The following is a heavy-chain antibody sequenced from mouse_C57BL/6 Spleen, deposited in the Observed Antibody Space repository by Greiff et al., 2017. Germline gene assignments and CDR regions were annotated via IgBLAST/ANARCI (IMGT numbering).Heavy chain of an antibody. D-gene: IGHD1-1*01. CDR2: IRLKSDNYAT. Sequence: EVKVEESGGGLVQPGGSMKLSCVASGFTFSNYWMNWVRQSPEKGLEWVAQIRLKSDNYATHYAESVKGRFTISRDDSKSSVYLQMNNLRAEDTGIYYCTAGSSYDWYCEVWGTGTTVTVSS. V-gene: IGHV6-3*01. J-gene: IGHJ1*03. CDR1: GFTFSNYW. CDR3: TAGSSYDWYCEV.